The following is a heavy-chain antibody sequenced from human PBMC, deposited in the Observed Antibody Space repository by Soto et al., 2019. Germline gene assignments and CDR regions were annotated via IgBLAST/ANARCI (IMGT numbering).Heavy chain of an antibody. CDR3: AREGAAAAGMDV. Sequence: HPGGSLRLSCAASGFTFSSYEMNWVRQAPGKGLEWVSYISSSGSTIYYADSVKGRFTISRDNAKNSLYLQMNSLRAEDTAVYYCAREGAAAAGMDVWGQGTTVTVSS. D-gene: IGHD6-13*01. J-gene: IGHJ6*02. CDR2: ISSSGSTI. V-gene: IGHV3-48*03. CDR1: GFTFSSYE.